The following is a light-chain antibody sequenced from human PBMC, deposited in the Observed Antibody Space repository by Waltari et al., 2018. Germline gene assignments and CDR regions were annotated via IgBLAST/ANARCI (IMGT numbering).Light chain of an antibody. Sequence: DIQMTQSPSPLSASVGDRVTITCRASQSIKSWLAWYQQKPGKAPKLLIYDGTSLESGVPSRFSGSESGTEFTLTVSSLQPDDFATYYCQQYHKYPYTFGQGTKLEIK. J-gene: IGKJ2*01. V-gene: IGKV1-5*01. CDR2: DGT. CDR3: QQYHKYPYT. CDR1: QSIKSW.